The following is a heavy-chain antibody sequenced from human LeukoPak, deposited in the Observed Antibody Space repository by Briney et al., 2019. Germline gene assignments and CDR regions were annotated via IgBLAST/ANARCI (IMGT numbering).Heavy chain of an antibody. CDR2: ISYDGSNK. D-gene: IGHD1-26*01. Sequence: PGGALRLSCAASGLTFSSYGMHWVRQAPGKGLEWVAVISYDGSNKYYADSVKGLFTISRDNSKNTLYLQMNSLRAEDTAVYYCAKSRMGAKEKSEGRFGMDVWGQGTTVTVSS. CDR3: AKSRMGAKEKSEGRFGMDV. CDR1: GLTFSSYG. J-gene: IGHJ6*02. V-gene: IGHV3-30*18.